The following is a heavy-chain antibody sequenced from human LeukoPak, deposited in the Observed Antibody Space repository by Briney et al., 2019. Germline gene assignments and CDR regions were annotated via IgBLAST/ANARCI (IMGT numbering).Heavy chain of an antibody. V-gene: IGHV3-74*01. J-gene: IGHJ4*02. CDR1: GLTLSGYW. CDR3: ARARGDTYGYFEY. Sequence: PGWSLRLSCAASGLTLSGYWMHWVRQAPGKGLVCVSRMNGDASSTSYADSVKARFTSSRDNAKSKLYLQMNSLRVEDTAVYYCARARGDTYGYFEYWGQGTLVTVSS. CDR2: MNGDASST. D-gene: IGHD5-18*01.